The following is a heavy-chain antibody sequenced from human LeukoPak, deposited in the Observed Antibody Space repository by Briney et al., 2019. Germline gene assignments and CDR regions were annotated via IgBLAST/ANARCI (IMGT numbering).Heavy chain of an antibody. V-gene: IGHV1-46*01. CDR1: GYTFTSYY. D-gene: IGHD3-22*01. CDR3: ARGAEDYYDSSGYIFDY. J-gene: IGHJ4*02. CDR2: INPSGGST. Sequence: ASVKVSCKASGYTFTSYYMHWVRQAPRQGLEWMGIINPSGGSTSYAQKFQGRVTMTRDTSTSTVYMELSSLRSEDTAVYYCARGAEDYYDSSGYIFDYWGQGTLVTVSS.